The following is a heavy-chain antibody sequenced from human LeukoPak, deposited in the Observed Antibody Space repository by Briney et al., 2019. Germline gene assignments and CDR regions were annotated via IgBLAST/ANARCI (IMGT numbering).Heavy chain of an antibody. V-gene: IGHV4-39*01. CDR2: IYHSGST. Sequence: SETLSLTCTVSGGSNSSSSNYWGWIRQPPGKGLEWIGSIYHSGSTYYNPSLKSRVTISVDTSKNQFSLKLNSVTAADTAVYYCARHGGYCSSTCCFEYFQYWGQGTLVTVPS. CDR3: ARHGGYCSSTCCFEYFQY. D-gene: IGHD2-2*01. CDR1: GGSNSSSSNY. J-gene: IGHJ1*01.